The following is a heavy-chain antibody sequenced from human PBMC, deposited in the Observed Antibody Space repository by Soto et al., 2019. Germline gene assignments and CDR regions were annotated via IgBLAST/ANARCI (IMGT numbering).Heavy chain of an antibody. D-gene: IGHD3-10*01. V-gene: IGHV4-31*03. CDR3: ARDRGYYGSGSSFNWFDP. J-gene: IGHJ5*02. CDR2: IYYSGST. Sequence: SETLSLTCTVSGGSISSGGYYWSWIRQHPGKGLEWIGYIYYSGSTYYNPSLKSRVTISVDTSKNQFSLKLSSVTAADTAVYYCARDRGYYGSGSSFNWFDPWGQGTLVTVSS. CDR1: GGSISSGGYY.